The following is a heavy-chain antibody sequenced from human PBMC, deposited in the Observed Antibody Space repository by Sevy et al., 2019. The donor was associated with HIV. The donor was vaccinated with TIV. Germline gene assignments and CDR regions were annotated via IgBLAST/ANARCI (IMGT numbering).Heavy chain of an antibody. CDR2: IYYSGST. J-gene: IGHJ4*02. Sequence: SETLSLTCTVSGGSISSYYWSWIRQPPGKGLEWIGYIYYSGSTNYNPTLKSRVTISVDTSKNQFSPKLSSVTAADTAVYYCARAAYYYDSSGYYRYYFDYWGQGTLVTVSS. V-gene: IGHV4-59*01. D-gene: IGHD3-22*01. CDR1: GGSISSYY. CDR3: ARAAYYYDSSGYYRYYFDY.